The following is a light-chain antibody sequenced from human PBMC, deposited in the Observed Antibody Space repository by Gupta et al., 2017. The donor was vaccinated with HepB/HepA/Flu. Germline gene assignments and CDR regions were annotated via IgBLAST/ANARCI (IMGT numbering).Light chain of an antibody. CDR2: DVT. V-gene: IGLV2-11*01. CDR1: SSDVGGYNY. Sequence: QSALTQPRSVSGSPGQSVTISCTGTSSDVGGYNYVSWYQQHPGKAPKLMIYDVTRRPSGVPVRFSGSKSGNTASLTISGLQAEDEADYYCCAYGGRDTLVFGGGTKLTVL. J-gene: IGLJ2*01. CDR3: CAYGGRDTLV.